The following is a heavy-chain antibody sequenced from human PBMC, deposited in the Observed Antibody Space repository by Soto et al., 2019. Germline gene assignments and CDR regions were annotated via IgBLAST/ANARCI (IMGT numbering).Heavy chain of an antibody. Sequence: QVQLQQSGPGLVKPSQTLSVTCAISGDSVSSNSATWNWIRQSPSRGLAWLGRTYYRSKWYNDYAVSVESRXXIXPXXSKNQFSLQLNSVTPEDTAVYDCARAWSPGQGMNVWGQGTTVTVSS. CDR2: TYYRSKWYN. CDR3: ARAWSPGQGMNV. J-gene: IGHJ6*02. D-gene: IGHD1-1*01. V-gene: IGHV6-1*01. CDR1: GDSVSSNSAT.